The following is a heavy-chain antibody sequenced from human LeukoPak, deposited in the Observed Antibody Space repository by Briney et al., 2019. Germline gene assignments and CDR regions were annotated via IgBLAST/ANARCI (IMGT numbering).Heavy chain of an antibody. CDR2: IYYSGST. V-gene: IGHV4-59*01. D-gene: IGHD1-1*01. CDR1: GGSISTFY. CDR3: ARDTNGVDV. J-gene: IGHJ6*02. Sequence: SETLSLTCTVSGGSISTFYWSWIRQPPGKGLEWIGYIYYSGSTNYNPSLKSRLTISVDTSKNQFSLKLSSVTAADTAVYYCARDTNGVDVWGLGTTVTVSS.